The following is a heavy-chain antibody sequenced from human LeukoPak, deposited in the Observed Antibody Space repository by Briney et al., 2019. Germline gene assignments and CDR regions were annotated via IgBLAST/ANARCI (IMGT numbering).Heavy chain of an antibody. J-gene: IGHJ4*02. V-gene: IGHV3-30*18. CDR1: GFTFSSYG. D-gene: IGHD6-13*01. CDR3: AKDRYRAAAGTFDY. Sequence: GRSLRLSCAASGFTFSSYGMHWVRQAPGKGLEWVAVISYDGSNKYYADSVKGRFTISRDNSKNTLFLQMYSLRAEDTAVYYCAKDRYRAAAGTFDYWGQGTLVTVSS. CDR2: ISYDGSNK.